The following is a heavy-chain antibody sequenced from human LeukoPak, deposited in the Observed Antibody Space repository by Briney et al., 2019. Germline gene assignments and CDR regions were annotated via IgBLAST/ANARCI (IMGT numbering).Heavy chain of an antibody. CDR1: GYRFTSYW. Sequence: GESLKISCKGSGYRFTSYWIAWVRQMPGKGLEWMVTTYPDDSETRYSPSSQGQVTISADKSISTAYLQWSTLEASDTATYYCARPSSGTYYGMDVWGQGTTVTVSS. CDR2: TYPDDSET. V-gene: IGHV5-51*01. J-gene: IGHJ6*02. D-gene: IGHD1-26*01. CDR3: ARPSSGTYYGMDV.